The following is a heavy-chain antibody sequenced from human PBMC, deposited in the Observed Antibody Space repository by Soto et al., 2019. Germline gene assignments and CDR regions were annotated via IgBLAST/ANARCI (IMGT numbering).Heavy chain of an antibody. CDR3: AKDLGIVLVPATYYYYGMDV. CDR2: ISYDGSNK. Sequence: QVPLVESGGGVVQPGRSLRLSCAASGFTFSSYGMHWVRQAPGKGLEWVAVISYDGSNKYYADSVKGRFTISRDNSXXTXYXXMNSLRAEDTAVYYCAKDLGIVLVPATYYYYGMDVWGQGTTVTVSS. V-gene: IGHV3-30*18. CDR1: GFTFSSYG. D-gene: IGHD2-2*01. J-gene: IGHJ6*02.